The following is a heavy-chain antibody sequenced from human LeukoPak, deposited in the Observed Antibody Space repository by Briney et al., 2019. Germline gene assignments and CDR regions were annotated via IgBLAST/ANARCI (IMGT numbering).Heavy chain of an antibody. CDR2: IYYSGNT. CDR1: GGSISTYY. Sequence: KPSETLSLTCTISGGSISTYYWTWIQQPPGKGLEWIGYIYYSGNTNYNPALKSRVTISLDTSRNQFSLKLNSVTAADTAVYYCARRVTGRGTFYFDYWGQGSLVIVSS. J-gene: IGHJ4*02. V-gene: IGHV4-59*08. CDR3: ARRVTGRGTFYFDY. D-gene: IGHD3-16*01.